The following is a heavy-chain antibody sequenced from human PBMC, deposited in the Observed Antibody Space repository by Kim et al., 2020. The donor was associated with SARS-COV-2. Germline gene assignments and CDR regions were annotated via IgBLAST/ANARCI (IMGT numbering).Heavy chain of an antibody. D-gene: IGHD3-10*01. CDR1: GNTFSSYA. CDR3: ASSMVYGVISAFDL. V-gene: IGHV7-4-1*02. Sequence: ASVKVSCKASGNTFSSYAMNWVRQAPGQGLEWMGWINTNTGNPTYAKGFTGRFVFSLDTSVSTTYLQITSLKSEDTAVYYCASSMVYGVISAFDLWGQGTMVTVSS. J-gene: IGHJ3*01. CDR2: INTNTGNP.